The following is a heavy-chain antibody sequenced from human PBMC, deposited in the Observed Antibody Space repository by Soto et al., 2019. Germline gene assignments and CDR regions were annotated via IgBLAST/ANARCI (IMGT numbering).Heavy chain of an antibody. CDR1: GFTFSSYG. D-gene: IGHD3-22*01. CDR2: ISYDGSNK. CDR3: AKAGYYYDSSGDYFDY. Sequence: QVQLVESGGGVVQPGRSLRLSCAASGFTFSSYGMHWVRQAPGKGLEWVAVISYDGSNKYYADSVKGRFTISRDNSKNTLYLQMNSLRAEDTAVYYCAKAGYYYDSSGDYFDYWGQGTLVTVSS. V-gene: IGHV3-30*18. J-gene: IGHJ4*02.